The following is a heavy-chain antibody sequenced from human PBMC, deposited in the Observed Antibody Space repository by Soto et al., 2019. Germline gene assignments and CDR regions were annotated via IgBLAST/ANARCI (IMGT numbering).Heavy chain of an antibody. V-gene: IGHV3-9*01. D-gene: IGHD3-10*01. J-gene: IGHJ6*02. CDR3: AKDYYGSGIYTDLGFGYYGMDV. Sequence: GGSLRLSCAASGFTFDDYAMHWVRQAPGKGLEWVSGISWNSGSIGYADSVKGRFTISRDNAKNSLYLQMNSLRAEDTALYYCAKDYYGSGIYTDLGFGYYGMDVCGQGTTVTVYS. CDR1: GFTFDDYA. CDR2: ISWNSGSI.